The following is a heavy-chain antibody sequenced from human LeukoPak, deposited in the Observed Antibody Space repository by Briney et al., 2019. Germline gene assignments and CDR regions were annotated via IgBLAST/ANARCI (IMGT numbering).Heavy chain of an antibody. CDR2: INHSGST. CDR3: ANCHCSGGSCYSIGYFQH. CDR1: GGSFSGYY. D-gene: IGHD2-15*01. J-gene: IGHJ1*01. V-gene: IGHV4-34*01. Sequence: KPSETLSLTCAVYGGSFSGYYWSWIRQPPGKGLEWIGEINHSGSTNYNPSLKSRVTISVDTSKNQLSLKLSSVTAADTDVYYAANCHCSGGSCYSIGYFQHWGQGTLVTVSS.